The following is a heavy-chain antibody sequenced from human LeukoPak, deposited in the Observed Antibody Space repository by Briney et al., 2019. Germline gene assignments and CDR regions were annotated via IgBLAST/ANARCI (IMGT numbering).Heavy chain of an antibody. D-gene: IGHD6-13*01. J-gene: IGHJ6*02. CDR3: ARDRQTAAADYYYYGMDV. V-gene: IGHV3-33*01. CDR1: GFTFSSYG. CDR2: IWYDGSNK. Sequence: GGFLRLSCAASGFTFSSYGMHWVRQAPGKGLEWVAVIWYDGSNKYYADSVKGRFTISRDNSKNTLYLQMNSLRAEDTAVYYCARDRQTAAADYYYYGMDVWGQGTTVTVSS.